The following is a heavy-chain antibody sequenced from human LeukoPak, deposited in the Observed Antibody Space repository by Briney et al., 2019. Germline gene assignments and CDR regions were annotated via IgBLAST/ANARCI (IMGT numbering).Heavy chain of an antibody. D-gene: IGHD3-3*01. V-gene: IGHV3-7*03. CDR2: IKQDGSEK. CDR3: ARERFLEWLLYYFDY. J-gene: IGHJ4*02. CDR1: GFTFSGFW. Sequence: GGSLRLSCAVSGFTFSGFWMSWSRQAPGKGLEWVANIKQDGSEKYYVDSVKGRFTISRDNAKNSLYLQMNSLRAEDTAVYYCARERFLEWLLYYFDYWGQGTLVTVSS.